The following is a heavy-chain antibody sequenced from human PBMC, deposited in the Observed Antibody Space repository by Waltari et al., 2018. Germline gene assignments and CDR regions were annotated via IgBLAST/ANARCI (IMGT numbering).Heavy chain of an antibody. CDR2: INAGNGNT. D-gene: IGHD6-13*01. CDR3: ARQIGIAAAGTDY. CDR1: GYPFTRYA. Sequence: QVPLVQSGAEVKKPGASVKVSCKASGYPFTRYAMHWVRQAPGQRLEWMGWINAGNGNTKYSQKFQGRVTITRDTSASTAYMELSSLRSEDTAVYYCARQIGIAAAGTDYWGQGTLVTVSS. V-gene: IGHV1-3*01. J-gene: IGHJ4*02.